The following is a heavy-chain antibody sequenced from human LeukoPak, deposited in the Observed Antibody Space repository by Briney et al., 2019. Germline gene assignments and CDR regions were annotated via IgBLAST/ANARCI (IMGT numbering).Heavy chain of an antibody. V-gene: IGHV4-59*01. CDR1: GGSISSFY. CDR2: IYYSGST. Sequence: HSETLSLTCTVSGGSISSFYWSWIRQPPGKGLEWIGYIYYSGSTNYNPSLKSRVTISVDTSKNQFSLRLSAVTAADTAVYYCVGIVVAPNAFDIWGQGTMVTVSS. J-gene: IGHJ3*02. CDR3: VGIVVAPNAFDI. D-gene: IGHD3-22*01.